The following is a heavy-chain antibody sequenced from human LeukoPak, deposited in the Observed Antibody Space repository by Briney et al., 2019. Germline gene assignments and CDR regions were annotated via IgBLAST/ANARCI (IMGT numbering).Heavy chain of an antibody. D-gene: IGHD3-10*01. Sequence: GGLLRLSCAASEFTFRSHSMNWVRQAPGKGLDWVSSISSSTSSIYYADSVKGRFTISTDNATNSLYLQMNSLRAEHTAVYYCARDLTMASRFDRWGEGSLVT. CDR1: EFTFRSHS. CDR2: ISSSTSSI. J-gene: IGHJ5*02. CDR3: ARDLTMASRFDR. V-gene: IGHV3-21*01.